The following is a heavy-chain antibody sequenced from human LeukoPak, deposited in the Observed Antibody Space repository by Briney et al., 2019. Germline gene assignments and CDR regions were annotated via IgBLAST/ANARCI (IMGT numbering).Heavy chain of an antibody. J-gene: IGHJ3*02. CDR1: GGSISSYY. CDR2: IYYSGST. CDR3: ARDGLGYAIFDI. D-gene: IGHD2-8*01. Sequence: SETLSLTCTVSGGSISSYYWSWIRRPPGKGLEWIGYIYYSGSTTYNPSLKSRVTISVDTSKNQFSLKLSSVTAADTAVYYCARDGLGYAIFDIWGQGTMVTVSS. V-gene: IGHV4-59*01.